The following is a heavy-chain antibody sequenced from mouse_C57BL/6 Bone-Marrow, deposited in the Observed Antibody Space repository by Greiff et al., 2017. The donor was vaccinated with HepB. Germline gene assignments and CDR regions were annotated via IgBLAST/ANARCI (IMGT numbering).Heavy chain of an antibody. CDR2: IDPEDGEN. V-gene: IGHV14-2*01. CDR1: GFNIKDYY. D-gene: IGHD2-2*01. Sequence: VQLQQSGAELVKPGASVKLSCTASGFNIKDYYMHWVKQRTEQGLEWIGRIDPEDGENKYAPKFQGKATITADTSSNTAYLQLSSLTSEDTAVYYCASSYGYDRVYAMDYWGQGTSVTVSS. J-gene: IGHJ4*01. CDR3: ASSYGYDRVYAMDY.